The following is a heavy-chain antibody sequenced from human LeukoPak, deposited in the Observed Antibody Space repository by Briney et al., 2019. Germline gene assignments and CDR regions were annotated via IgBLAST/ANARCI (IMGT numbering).Heavy chain of an antibody. D-gene: IGHD5-12*01. V-gene: IGHV3-30-3*01. J-gene: IGHJ3*02. CDR1: GLTFSSYA. Sequence: GGSLTPSCAASGLTFSSYAMQWVSQPAGKGLEWVEVISFDGSNKSHAASVEGPCYNSRDNSKNTLYLQMNSLRAEDTAVYYCARPLYSASYWDAFDIWGQGTMVTVSS. CDR2: ISFDGSNK. CDR3: ARPLYSASYWDAFDI.